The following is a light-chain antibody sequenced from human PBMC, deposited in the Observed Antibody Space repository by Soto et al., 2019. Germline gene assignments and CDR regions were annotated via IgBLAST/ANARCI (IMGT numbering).Light chain of an antibody. Sequence: QSVLTQPPSASGTPGQRVTISCSGSSSNIGSNTVNWYQQLPGTAPKLLIYSNNQRPSRVPDRFSGSKSGTSGSLAISGLQSEDEADYYCAVWDDSLNGFWVFGGGTKLTVL. V-gene: IGLV1-44*01. CDR3: AVWDDSLNGFWV. CDR1: SSNIGSNT. CDR2: SNN. J-gene: IGLJ3*02.